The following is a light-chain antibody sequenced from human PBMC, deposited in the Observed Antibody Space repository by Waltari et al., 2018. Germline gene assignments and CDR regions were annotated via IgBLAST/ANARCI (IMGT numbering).Light chain of an antibody. Sequence: EIVLTQPPATLSLSPGVISTLSCRARQRVGRYLDWFQQKPGQAPSLLIYEASTRATGIPDRFSGGGAGTDFSLTIGILESEDCAVYYCQKYVNLPATFGQGTKVEIE. CDR3: QKYVNLPAT. V-gene: IGKV3-20*01. J-gene: IGKJ1*01. CDR1: QRVGRY. CDR2: EAS.